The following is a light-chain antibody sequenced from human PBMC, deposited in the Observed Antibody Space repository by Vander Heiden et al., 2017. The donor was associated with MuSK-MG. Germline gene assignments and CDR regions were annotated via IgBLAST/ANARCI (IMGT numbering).Light chain of an antibody. V-gene: IGKV1-39*01. J-gene: IGKJ1*01. CDR3: RQSDSTPRT. CDR2: AAS. Sequence: QRAESPSSLSASVGDRVTITCRASQSISSYLNWYQQKPGKAPKLLIYAASSLQCWVPSRSNDIVSWPDFTLALCRLLLEAFATSGCRQSDSTPRTFGQGTKVEIK. CDR1: QSISSY.